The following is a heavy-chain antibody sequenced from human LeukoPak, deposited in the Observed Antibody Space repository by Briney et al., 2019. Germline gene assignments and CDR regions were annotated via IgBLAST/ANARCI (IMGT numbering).Heavy chain of an antibody. CDR2: IIPIFGTA. CDR3: ARELPEVVPGEYPYYYYYYMDV. CDR1: GGTFSSYA. J-gene: IGHJ6*03. V-gene: IGHV1-69*01. D-gene: IGHD2-2*01. Sequence: ASVKVSCKASGGTFSSYAISWVRQAPGQGLEWMGGIIPIFGTANYAQKFQGRVTITADESTSTAYMELSSLRSEDTAVYYCARELPEVVPGEYPYYYYYYMDVWGKGTTVTVSS.